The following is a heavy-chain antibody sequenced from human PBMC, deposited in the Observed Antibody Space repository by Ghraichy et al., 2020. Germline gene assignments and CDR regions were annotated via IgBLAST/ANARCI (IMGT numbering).Heavy chain of an antibody. Sequence: SETLSLTCTVSGGSINSFYWYWIRQPPGKGLEWIGYISYSGSTSYNPSLKSRVSLSVDTPKNRLALKLSSVTAADTAVYYCARVGRSLAVAGTTPYFDYWGQGTVVTGSA. V-gene: IGHV4-59*01. J-gene: IGHJ4*02. CDR2: ISYSGST. CDR3: ARVGRSLAVAGTTPYFDY. CDR1: GGSINSFY. D-gene: IGHD6-19*01.